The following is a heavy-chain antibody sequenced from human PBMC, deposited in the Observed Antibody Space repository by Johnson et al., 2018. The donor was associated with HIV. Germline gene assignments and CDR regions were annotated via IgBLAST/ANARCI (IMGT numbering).Heavy chain of an antibody. Sequence: QVQLVESGGGLVQPGGSLRLSCAASGFSFTVYWMSWVRQAPGKGLEWVAVISYDGTNKYYADSVKGRFTISRANSKDTLYRQMNSLRAEDTAVYFCAGAYTYGAVDIWGQGTMVTVSS. CDR2: ISYDGTNK. J-gene: IGHJ3*02. V-gene: IGHV3-30-3*01. D-gene: IGHD5-18*01. CDR1: GFSFTVYW. CDR3: AGAYTYGAVDI.